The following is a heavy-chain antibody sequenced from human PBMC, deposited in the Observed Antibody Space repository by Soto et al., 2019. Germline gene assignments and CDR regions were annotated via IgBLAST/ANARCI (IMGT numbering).Heavy chain of an antibody. D-gene: IGHD6-19*01. Sequence: QVQLQESGPGLVKPSETLSLTCSVSGAPISSTYWSWIRQPPGKRLEWIGDIYYSGSSNYNPSLKSRVTISMDTSKNQFSLRLTSVTAADTAVYYCARGGGQWVAQYDNWGQGTLVTVSS. CDR2: IYYSGSS. J-gene: IGHJ4*02. CDR3: ARGGGQWVAQYDN. V-gene: IGHV4-59*01. CDR1: GAPISSTY.